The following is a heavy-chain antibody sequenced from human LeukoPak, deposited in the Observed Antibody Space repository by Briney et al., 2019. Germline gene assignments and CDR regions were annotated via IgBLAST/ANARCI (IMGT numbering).Heavy chain of an antibody. D-gene: IGHD5-12*01. Sequence: GGSLRLSCAASGFIFSISDMHWVRQAPGKGLQWDAFISYDGSKQHCADSVQGRCTISRDKAKHSLYLQMNSLRAEDTAVYYGARDRGGYVVDDYWGEGTLVTVSS. V-gene: IGHV3-30*12. J-gene: IGHJ4*02. CDR1: GFIFSISD. CDR2: ISYDGSKQ. CDR3: ARDRGGYVVDDY.